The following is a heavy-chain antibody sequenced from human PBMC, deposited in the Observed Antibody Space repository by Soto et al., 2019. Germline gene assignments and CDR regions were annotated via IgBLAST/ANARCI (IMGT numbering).Heavy chain of an antibody. J-gene: IGHJ4*02. Sequence: VSVKGSCKASVYTFSGYYMHLVRQAPGQGLEWMGWINPNSGGTNYAQKFQGWVTMTMDTSTSTVYMQLSSLRFEDTAVYYCARDLAAGDYWGQGTLVTVSS. CDR2: INPNSGGT. CDR1: VYTFSGYY. D-gene: IGHD6-13*01. V-gene: IGHV1-2*04. CDR3: ARDLAAGDY.